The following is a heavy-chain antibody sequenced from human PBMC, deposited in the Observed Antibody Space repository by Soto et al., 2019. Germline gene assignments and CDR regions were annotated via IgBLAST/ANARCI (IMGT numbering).Heavy chain of an antibody. Sequence: PGGSLRLSCAASGFTFSSDAMSWVRQAQRKGLELVSASSGSGGSTYYSDSAQSRCTIPTDNSKNTLYLQMNGLRAGDKAVYYCSNPSALLAGPRDGMDVWGQGTTVTVSS. D-gene: IGHD6-19*01. CDR1: GFTFSSDA. J-gene: IGHJ6*02. CDR2: SSGSGGST. CDR3: SNPSALLAGPRDGMDV. V-gene: IGHV3-23*01.